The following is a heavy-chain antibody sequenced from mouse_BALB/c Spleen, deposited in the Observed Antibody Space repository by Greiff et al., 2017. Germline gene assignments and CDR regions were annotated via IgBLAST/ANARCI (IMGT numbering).Heavy chain of an antibody. Sequence: VHVKQSGAELVRSGASVKLSCTASGFNIKDYYMHWVKQRPEQGLEWIGWIDPENGDTEYAPKFQGKATMTADTSSNTAYLQLSSLTSEDTAVYYCNELLPYFDYWGQGTTLTVSS. D-gene: IGHD1-1*01. V-gene: IGHV14-4*02. CDR2: IDPENGDT. CDR3: NELLPYFDY. J-gene: IGHJ2*01. CDR1: GFNIKDYY.